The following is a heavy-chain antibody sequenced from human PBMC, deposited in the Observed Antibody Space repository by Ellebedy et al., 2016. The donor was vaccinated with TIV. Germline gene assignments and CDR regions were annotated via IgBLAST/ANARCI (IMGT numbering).Heavy chain of an antibody. V-gene: IGHV4-59*01. D-gene: IGHD3-10*01. Sequence: SETLSLTCTVSGGSISSYYWSWIRQPPGKGLEWIGYIYYSGSTNYNPSLKSRVTISVDTSKNQFSLKLSSVTAADTAVYYCARGLNYYGSGSYYNLLGGDAFDIWGQGTMVTVSS. CDR1: GGSISSYY. CDR3: ARGLNYYGSGSYYNLLGGDAFDI. CDR2: IYYSGST. J-gene: IGHJ3*02.